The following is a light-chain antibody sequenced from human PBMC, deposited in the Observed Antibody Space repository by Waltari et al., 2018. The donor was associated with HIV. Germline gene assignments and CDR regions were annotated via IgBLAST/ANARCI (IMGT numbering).Light chain of an antibody. J-gene: IGKJ2*01. CDR1: QGIGTD. CDR3: QRYDRAPYT. Sequence: DVQMTQSPSSLSASVGARVAITCRASQGIGTDLAWYQQKPGKVPKLLIYAASTLQSGVPSRFSGGGSGTDFILTITNLQTDDFSFYYCQRYDRAPYTFGPGTRLELK. CDR2: AAS. V-gene: IGKV1-27*01.